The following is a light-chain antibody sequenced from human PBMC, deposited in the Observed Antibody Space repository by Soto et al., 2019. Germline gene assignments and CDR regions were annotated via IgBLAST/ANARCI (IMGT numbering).Light chain of an antibody. CDR3: SSYTTTSTHV. Sequence: LTHPASVSGSPGQSITISCSGTSSDVGAYKYVSWYRQHPGKALKLIIYEVSNRPSGVSSRFSGSKSGNTASLTISGLQAEEEADYFCSSYTTTSTHVFGTGTKVTVL. CDR2: EVS. V-gene: IGLV2-14*03. CDR1: SSDVGAYKY. J-gene: IGLJ1*01.